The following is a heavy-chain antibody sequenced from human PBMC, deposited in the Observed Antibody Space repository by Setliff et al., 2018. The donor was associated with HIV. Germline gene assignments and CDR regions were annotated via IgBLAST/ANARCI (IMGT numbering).Heavy chain of an antibody. J-gene: IGHJ5*02. Sequence: ASVKVSCKASGGTFSSYAISWVRQAPGQGLEWMGGIIPIFGTANYAQKFQGRVTITADESTSTAYMELSSLRSEDTAVYYCARSDYYDSSGYSWFDPWGQGTLVTVSS. CDR2: IIPIFGTA. V-gene: IGHV1-69*13. CDR3: ARSDYYDSSGYSWFDP. CDR1: GGTFSSYA. D-gene: IGHD3-22*01.